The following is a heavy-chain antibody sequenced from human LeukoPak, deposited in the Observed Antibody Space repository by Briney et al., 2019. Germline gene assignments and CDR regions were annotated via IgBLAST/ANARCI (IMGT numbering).Heavy chain of an antibody. CDR3: ARLWFRPVVPAAVSSTDYMDV. J-gene: IGHJ6*03. Sequence: SETLSLTCTVSGGSISSSSYYWSWVRQPPGKGLEWIGEINHSGSTNYNPSLKSRVTISVDTSKNQFSLKLSSVTAADTAVYYCARLWFRPVVPAAVSSTDYMDVWGKGTTVIVSS. CDR1: GGSISSSSYY. V-gene: IGHV4-39*07. D-gene: IGHD2-2*01. CDR2: INHSGST.